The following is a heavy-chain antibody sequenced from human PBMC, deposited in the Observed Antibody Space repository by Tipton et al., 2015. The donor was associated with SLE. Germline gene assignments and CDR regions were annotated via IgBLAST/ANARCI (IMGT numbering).Heavy chain of an antibody. V-gene: IGHV4-34*01. CDR3: ARLRGSPGGYMDV. J-gene: IGHJ6*03. D-gene: IGHD3-10*01. CDR1: GGSFSGYY. CDR2: INHSGST. Sequence: TLSLTCAVYGGSFSGYYWSWIRQPPGKGLEWIGEINHSGSTNYNPSLKSRVTISVDTSKNQFSLKLSSVTAADTAVYYCARLRGSPGGYMDVWGKGTTVTVSS.